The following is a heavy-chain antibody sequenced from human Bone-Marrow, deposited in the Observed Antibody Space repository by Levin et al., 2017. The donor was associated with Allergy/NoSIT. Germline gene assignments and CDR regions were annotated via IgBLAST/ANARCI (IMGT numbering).Heavy chain of an antibody. D-gene: IGHD3-3*01. CDR3: ASRVTISGVGYYFNY. CDR2: ISPSSGTR. Sequence: GALRLSCVGTGFSFSSHSMNWVRQAPGKGLEWISYISPSSGTRDYSDSVKGRFTVSRDNYRKSLSLEMNNVRVDDTAVYYCASRVTISGVGYYFNYWGLGTLVTVSA. V-gene: IGHV3-48*04. J-gene: IGHJ4*02. CDR1: GFSFSSHS.